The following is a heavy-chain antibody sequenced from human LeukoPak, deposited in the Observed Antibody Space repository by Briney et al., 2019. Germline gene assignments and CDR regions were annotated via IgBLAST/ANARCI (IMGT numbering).Heavy chain of an antibody. CDR1: GFTFSSYA. J-gene: IGHJ4*02. CDR3: AKGDRSSSAWSHY. CDR2: ISGSGGST. V-gene: IGHV3-23*01. D-gene: IGHD6-19*01. Sequence: PGGSLRLSCAASGFTFSSYAMSWVRQAPGKGMEWVSGISGSGGSTYYADSVKGRFTVSRDNSKNTLFLQINSLRAEDTAVYHCAKGDRSSSAWSHYWGQGTLVTVSS.